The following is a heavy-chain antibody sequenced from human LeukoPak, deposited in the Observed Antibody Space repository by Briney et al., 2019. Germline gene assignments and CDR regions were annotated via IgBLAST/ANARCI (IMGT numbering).Heavy chain of an antibody. V-gene: IGHV5-51*01. CDR1: GYSFTSYW. J-gene: IGHJ6*03. Sequence: KSGESLKISCKGSGYSFTSYWIGWVRQMPGKGLEWMGIIYPGDSDTRYSPSFQGQVTISADKSISTAYLQWSSLKASDTAMYYCARRLDFWSGRFYYYYMDVWGKGTTVTVSS. D-gene: IGHD3-3*01. CDR3: ARRLDFWSGRFYYYYMDV. CDR2: IYPGDSDT.